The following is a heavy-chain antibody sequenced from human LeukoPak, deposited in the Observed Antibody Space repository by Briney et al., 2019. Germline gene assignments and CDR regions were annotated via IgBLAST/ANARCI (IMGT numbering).Heavy chain of an antibody. J-gene: IGHJ4*02. CDR2: IKQDGSEK. D-gene: IGHD2-2*02. Sequence: GGSLRLSCAASGFTFSSYWMSWVRQAPGQGLEWVANIKQDGSEKYYVDSVKGRFTISRDNAKNSLYLQMNSLRAEDTAVYYCARAKTYCSSTSCYTRLFDYWGQGTLVTVSS. CDR3: ARAKTYCSSTSCYTRLFDY. CDR1: GFTFSSYW. V-gene: IGHV3-7*01.